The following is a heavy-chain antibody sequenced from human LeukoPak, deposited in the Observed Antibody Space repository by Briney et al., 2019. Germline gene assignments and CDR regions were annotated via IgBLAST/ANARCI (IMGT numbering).Heavy chain of an antibody. CDR2: IEEDGSEK. D-gene: IGHD2-8*01. CDR1: GFTFSSYW. CDR3: ARVVDGVTGSDY. Sequence: GGSLRLSCAASGFTFSSYWMTWVRQAPGKRLEWVANIEEDGSEKNYVDSVKGRYTISRDNAKNSLYLQMNSLRAEDTAVYYCARVVDGVTGSDYWGQGTLVTVSS. V-gene: IGHV3-7*01. J-gene: IGHJ4*02.